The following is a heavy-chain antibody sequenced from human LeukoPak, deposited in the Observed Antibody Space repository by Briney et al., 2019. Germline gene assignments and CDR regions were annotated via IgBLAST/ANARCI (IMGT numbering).Heavy chain of an antibody. Sequence: PGGSLRLSCAASGFAFSSYWMHWARRPLGKGLVWVSHINPDARTTTYADSVKGRFTISRDNAQNTLYLQMNSLRAEDTAVYYCARGTALQDYWGQGTLVTVSS. J-gene: IGHJ4*02. CDR3: ARGTALQDY. CDR1: GFAFSSYW. V-gene: IGHV3-74*01. D-gene: IGHD2/OR15-2a*01. CDR2: INPDARTT.